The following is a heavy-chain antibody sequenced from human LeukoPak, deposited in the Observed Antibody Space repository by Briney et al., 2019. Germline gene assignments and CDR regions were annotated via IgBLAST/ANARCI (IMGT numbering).Heavy chain of an antibody. CDR2: IDNSGGSA. CDR1: GFTFNNYA. D-gene: IGHD3-10*01. Sequence: GGSLRLSCAASGFTFNNYAMTWVRQAPGKGLEWVSSIDNSGGSAYYADSVQGRFTISRDNSKSTLYLQMSSLRAEDTAIYYCAKDRVGSRGPYYFDYWGQGTLVTVSS. J-gene: IGHJ4*02. V-gene: IGHV3-23*01. CDR3: AKDRVGSRGPYYFDY.